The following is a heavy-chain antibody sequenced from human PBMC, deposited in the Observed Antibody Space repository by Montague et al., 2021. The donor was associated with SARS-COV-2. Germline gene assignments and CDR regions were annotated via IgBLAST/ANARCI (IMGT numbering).Heavy chain of an antibody. V-gene: IGHV4-59*01. CDR1: GGSISGYY. J-gene: IGHJ4*02. CDR3: SGAQTTCFTANYVNYFDY. CDR2: IYYTGST. Sequence: SETLSLTCTVSGGSISGYYWSWMRQPPGKGLEWLWHIYYTGSTKYNPSLKSQSPISIVAPKNQFSLKLKSVTAADTAVYFCSGAQTTCFTANYVNYFDYWGQGATVTVSS. D-gene: IGHD2-2*01.